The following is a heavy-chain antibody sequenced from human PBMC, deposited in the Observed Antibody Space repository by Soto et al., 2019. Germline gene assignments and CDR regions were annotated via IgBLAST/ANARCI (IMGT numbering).Heavy chain of an antibody. J-gene: IGHJ6*02. CDR3: ARHPYYDFRSGPYYGMDV. V-gene: IGHV5-51*01. CDR1: GYSFTRYW. Sequence: PGESLKISCKGSGYSFTRYWIGWVRQMPGKGLEWMGIVYPGDSDTRYSPSFQGQVTITADKSISTAYLQWSSLKALDTAMYYCARHPYYDFRSGPYYGMDVWGQGTTVTVSS. CDR2: VYPGDSDT. D-gene: IGHD3-3*01.